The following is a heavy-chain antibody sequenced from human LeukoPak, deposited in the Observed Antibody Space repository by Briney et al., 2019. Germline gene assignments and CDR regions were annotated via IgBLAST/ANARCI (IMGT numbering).Heavy chain of an antibody. D-gene: IGHD3-10*01. CDR1: GFTFSSYA. J-gene: IGHJ6*02. CDR2: ISGSGGST. CDR3: AKDSYYGSGRKVMDV. V-gene: IGHV3-23*01. Sequence: PGGSLRLSCAVSGFTFSSYAMSWVRQAPGKGLEWVSAISGSGGSTYYADSVKGRFTISRDNSKNTLYLQMNSLRAEDTAVYYCAKDSYYGSGRKVMDVWGQGTTVTVSS.